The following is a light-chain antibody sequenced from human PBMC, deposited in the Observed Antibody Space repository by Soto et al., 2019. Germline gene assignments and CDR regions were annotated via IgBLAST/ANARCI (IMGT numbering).Light chain of an antibody. CDR3: QSYDSSLNRV. V-gene: IGLV1-40*01. CDR2: GDN. J-gene: IGLJ1*01. Sequence: QSVLSQPPSVSGAPGQRITISCTGSSSNIGANYDVHWYRQVPGTAPKLLMSGDNNRPSGVADRVSGSKSGTSASLAITRLQAEDEADYYCQSYDSSLNRVFGTGTELTVL. CDR1: SSNIGANYD.